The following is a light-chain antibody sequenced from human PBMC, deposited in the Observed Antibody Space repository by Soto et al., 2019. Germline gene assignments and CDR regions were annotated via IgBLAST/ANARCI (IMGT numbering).Light chain of an antibody. J-gene: IGKJ4*01. CDR2: AVS. V-gene: IGKV3-20*01. Sequence: EIVLTQSPGTLSLSPGERGSLSCRASQSISNYVGWYQQKPGQAPRLLMYAVSNRATGVPDRFSGSGSGTDFTLTISRLEPEDFATYYCQYYGNSLTFGGGTKVDIK. CDR1: QSISNY. CDR3: QYYGNSLT.